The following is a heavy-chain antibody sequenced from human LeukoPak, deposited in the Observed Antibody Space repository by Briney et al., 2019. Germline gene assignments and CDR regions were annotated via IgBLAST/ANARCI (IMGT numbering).Heavy chain of an antibody. CDR2: IYTSGST. J-gene: IGHJ6*03. CDR3: ASGYCSSTSCYMPHYYYYYYMDV. CDR1: GGSISSGSYY. Sequence: SETLSLTCTVSGGSISSGSYYWSWIRQPAGKGLEWIGRIYTSGSTNYNPSLKSRVTISVDTSKNQFSLKLSSVTAADTAAYYCASGYCSSTSCYMPHYYYYYYMDVRGKGTTVTVSS. D-gene: IGHD2-2*01. V-gene: IGHV4-61*02.